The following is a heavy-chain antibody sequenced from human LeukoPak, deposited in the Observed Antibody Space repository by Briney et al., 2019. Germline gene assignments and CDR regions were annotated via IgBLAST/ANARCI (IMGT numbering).Heavy chain of an antibody. Sequence: SETLSLTCAVYGGSFSGYYWSWLRRPPGKGLEWIGEINHSGSTNYNPSLKSRVTISVDTSKNQFSLKLSSVTAADTAVYYCARVKDYYGSGSYSDYWGQGTLVTVSS. CDR3: ARVKDYYGSGSYSDY. J-gene: IGHJ4*02. D-gene: IGHD3-10*01. CDR2: INHSGST. V-gene: IGHV4-34*01. CDR1: GGSFSGYY.